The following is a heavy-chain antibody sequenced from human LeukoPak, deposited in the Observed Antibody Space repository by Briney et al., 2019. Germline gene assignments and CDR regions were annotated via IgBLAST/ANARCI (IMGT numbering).Heavy chain of an antibody. CDR3: ARHGNHVGGIQLWLSLDY. Sequence: SETLSLTCTVSGGSISSFYWSWIRQPPGKGLEWIGYISYIGSTNYNPSLKSRVAISVDTSKNQFSLKLSSVTAADTAVYYCARHGNHVGGIQLWLSLDYWGQGTLVTVSP. J-gene: IGHJ4*02. CDR2: ISYIGST. D-gene: IGHD5-18*01. V-gene: IGHV4-59*08. CDR1: GGSISSFY.